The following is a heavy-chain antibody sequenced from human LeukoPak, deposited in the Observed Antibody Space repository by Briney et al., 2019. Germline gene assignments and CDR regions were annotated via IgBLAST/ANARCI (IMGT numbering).Heavy chain of an antibody. J-gene: IGHJ3*02. V-gene: IGHV3-30*02. CDR3: AKSDGHGTGYGFHI. Sequence: GGSLRLSCAASGFTFNDYAMYWVRQSPGRGLEWVTLIRDDGSDTYHADSVKGRFTISKDSSKNTVFLRMNSLRGEDSAIYYCAKSDGHGTGYGFHIWGQGTMVTVSS. D-gene: IGHD6-19*01. CDR1: GFTFNDYA. CDR2: IRDDGSDT.